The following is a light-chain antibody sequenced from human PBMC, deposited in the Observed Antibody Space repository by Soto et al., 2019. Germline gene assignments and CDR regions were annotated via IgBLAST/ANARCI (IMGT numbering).Light chain of an antibody. CDR2: LGS. CDR1: HSLLHSNGYNY. CDR3: MQALQTPWT. J-gene: IGKJ1*01. V-gene: IGKV2-28*01. Sequence: DTVMTQSLLSLPVTPGEPASISCRSSHSLLHSNGYNYLDWYLQRPGQSPQLLIYLGSNRSSGVPDRFSGSGSGTDFTLKISRVEDEDVGVYYCMQALQTPWTFGQGTQV.